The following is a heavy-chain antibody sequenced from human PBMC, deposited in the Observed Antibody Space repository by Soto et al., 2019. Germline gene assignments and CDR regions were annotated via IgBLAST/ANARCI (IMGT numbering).Heavy chain of an antibody. CDR3: ASWLKGPDIGDYYYGMDV. CDR2: IIDSGAST. V-gene: IGHV3-23*01. D-gene: IGHD3-10*01. J-gene: IGHJ6*02. Sequence: SGFTFRSCAMGWVRQAPGKGLEWVSDIIDSGASTYYADSVKGRFTISRDNSKSTLYLQMNSLRAEDTALYYCASWLKGPDIGDYYYGMDVWGQGPTVTVSS. CDR1: GFTFRSCA.